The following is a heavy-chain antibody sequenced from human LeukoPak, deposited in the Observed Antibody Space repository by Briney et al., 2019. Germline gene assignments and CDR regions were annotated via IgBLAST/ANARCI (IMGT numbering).Heavy chain of an antibody. Sequence: GGSLRLSCAASGFTFSSYAMSWVRQAPGKGLEWVSAISGSGGSTYYADSVNGRFTISRDNSKNTLYLQMNSLRAEDTAVYYCAKDLPYCSSASCSFYWYFDLWGRGTLVTVSS. J-gene: IGHJ2*01. CDR1: GFTFSSYA. CDR3: AKDLPYCSSASCSFYWYFDL. D-gene: IGHD2-2*01. CDR2: ISGSGGST. V-gene: IGHV3-23*01.